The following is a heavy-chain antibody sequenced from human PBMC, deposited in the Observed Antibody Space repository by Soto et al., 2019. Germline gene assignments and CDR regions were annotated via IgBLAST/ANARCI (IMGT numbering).Heavy chain of an antibody. CDR3: ASYGSGSYPRCDP. V-gene: IGHV4-59*01. J-gene: IGHJ5*02. D-gene: IGHD3-10*01. CDR2: IYYSGST. CDR1: GGSISSYY. Sequence: QVQLQESGPGLVKPSETLSLTCTVSGGSISSYYWSWIRQPPGKGLEWIGYIYYSGSTNYNPSLNSPVTIPVDTSKTQFSLKLSSVTAAATAVYYSASYGSGSYPRCDPGGQGTLVTGSS.